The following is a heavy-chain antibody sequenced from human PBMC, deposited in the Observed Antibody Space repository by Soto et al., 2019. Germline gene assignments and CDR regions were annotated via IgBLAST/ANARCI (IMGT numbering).Heavy chain of an antibody. CDR3: ARDPGGTDFAEWTYYFDY. Sequence: PGESLKISCKGSGYSFTSYWISWVRQMPGKGLEWMGRIDPSDSYTNYSPSFQGHVTISADKSISTAYLQWSSLRAEDTAVYYCARDPGGTDFAEWTYYFDYWGQGTLVTVSS. D-gene: IGHD3-3*01. J-gene: IGHJ4*02. V-gene: IGHV5-10-1*01. CDR1: GYSFTSYW. CDR2: IDPSDSYT.